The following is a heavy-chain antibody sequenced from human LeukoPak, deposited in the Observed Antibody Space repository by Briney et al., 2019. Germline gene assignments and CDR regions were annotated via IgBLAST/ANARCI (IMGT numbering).Heavy chain of an antibody. CDR3: ARSVWSGYYATDY. V-gene: IGHV3-30-3*01. Sequence: SCKTSGYTFTNYYMHWVRQAPGKGLEWVAVISYDGSNKYYADSVKGRFTISRDNSKNTLYLQMNSLRAEDTAVYYCARSVWSGYYATDYWGQGTLVTVSS. D-gene: IGHD3-3*01. CDR1: GYTFTNYY. J-gene: IGHJ4*02. CDR2: ISYDGSNK.